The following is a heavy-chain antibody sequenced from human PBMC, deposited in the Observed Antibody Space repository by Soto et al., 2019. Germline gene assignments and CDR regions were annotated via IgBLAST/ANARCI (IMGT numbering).Heavy chain of an antibody. CDR2: INSDGSST. CDR3: ARDSRALVGASFDY. Sequence: EVQLVESGGGLVQPGGSLRLSCAVSGFTFSSYWMHWVRQAPGKGLVWVSRINSDGSSTSYADSVKGRFTISRDNAKNTLYLQMNSLIDEDTAVYYCARDSRALVGASFDYWGQGTLVTVSS. J-gene: IGHJ4*02. V-gene: IGHV3-74*01. CDR1: GFTFSSYW. D-gene: IGHD1-26*01.